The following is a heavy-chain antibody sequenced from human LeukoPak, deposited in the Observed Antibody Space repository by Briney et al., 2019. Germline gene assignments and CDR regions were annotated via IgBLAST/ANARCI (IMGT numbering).Heavy chain of an antibody. CDR3: ARDFSSNWYGTTDY. J-gene: IGHJ4*02. V-gene: IGHV3-49*03. D-gene: IGHD6-13*01. Sequence: GESLKISCRAPGFTFGDYAMSWFRQAPGKGLEWVGFIRSKAYGGTTEYAASVSGRFTVSRDDSKSIAYLQMNSLKTDDTAVYYCARDFSSNWYGTTDYWGQGTLVTVSS. CDR1: GFTFGDYA. CDR2: IRSKAYGGTT.